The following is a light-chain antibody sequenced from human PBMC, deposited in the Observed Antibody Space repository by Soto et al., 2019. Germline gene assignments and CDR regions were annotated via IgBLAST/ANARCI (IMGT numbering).Light chain of an antibody. J-gene: IGLJ2*01. Sequence: QSVLIQPPSASETPGQRVTISCSGSSSNIGSHYVYWYQQLPGTAPKLLIHSHDQRPSGVPDRFSGSKSGASASLAIRGRRAEDEGDYYGAAWDDSLSAVVFGGGTKVTVL. CDR3: AAWDDSLSAVV. CDR1: SSNIGSHY. CDR2: SHD. V-gene: IGLV1-47*02.